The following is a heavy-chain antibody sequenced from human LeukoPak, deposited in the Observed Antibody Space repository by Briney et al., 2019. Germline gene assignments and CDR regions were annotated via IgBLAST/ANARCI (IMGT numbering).Heavy chain of an antibody. D-gene: IGHD6-13*01. CDR1: GYTFTSYG. J-gene: IGHJ4*02. V-gene: IGHV1-18*01. CDR3: ARGYSSSWHSNVYFDY. Sequence: ASVKVSCKASGYTFTSYGISWVRQAPGQGLEWMGWISAYNGNTNYAQKLQGRVTMTRNTSISTAYMELSSLKSEDTAVYYCARGYSSSWHSNVYFDYWGQGTLVTVSS. CDR2: ISAYNGNT.